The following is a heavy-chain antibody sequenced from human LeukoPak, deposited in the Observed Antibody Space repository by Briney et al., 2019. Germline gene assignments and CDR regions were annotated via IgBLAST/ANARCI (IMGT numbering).Heavy chain of an antibody. V-gene: IGHV1-69*04. J-gene: IGHJ4*02. Sequence: SVKVSCKASGGTFSSYAISWVRQAPGQGLEWMGRIIPIFGIANYAQKFQGRVTITADKSTSTANMELSSLRSEDTAVYYCARDLGSGYDLGFDYWGQGTLVTVSS. CDR3: ARDLGSGYDLGFDY. CDR1: GGTFSSYA. D-gene: IGHD5-12*01. CDR2: IIPIFGIA.